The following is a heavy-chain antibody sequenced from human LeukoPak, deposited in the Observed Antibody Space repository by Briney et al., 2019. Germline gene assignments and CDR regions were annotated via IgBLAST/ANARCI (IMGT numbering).Heavy chain of an antibody. CDR3: ARVRFGELNPLD. V-gene: IGHV1-2*02. Sequence: ASVKVSCKASGYTFTSYYMHWVRQAPGQGLEWMGWINPNSGGTNYAQKFQGRVTMTRDTSISTAYMELSRLRSDDTAVYYCARVRFGELNPLDWGQGTLVTVSS. CDR2: INPNSGGT. D-gene: IGHD3-10*01. J-gene: IGHJ4*02. CDR1: GYTFTSYY.